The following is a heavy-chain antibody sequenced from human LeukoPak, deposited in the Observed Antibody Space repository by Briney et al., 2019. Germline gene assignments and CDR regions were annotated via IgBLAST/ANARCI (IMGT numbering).Heavy chain of an antibody. CDR3: ASTGNYYGSGSYYGYFDY. D-gene: IGHD3-10*01. CDR1: GYSISSGYY. V-gene: IGHV4-38-2*02. J-gene: IGHJ4*02. Sequence: PSETLSHTCTVSGYSISSGYYWGWIRQPPGKGLEWIGSIYHSGSTYYNPSLKSRVTISVDTSKNQFSLKLSSVTAADTAVYYCASTGNYYGSGSYYGYFDYWGQGTLVTVSS. CDR2: IYHSGST.